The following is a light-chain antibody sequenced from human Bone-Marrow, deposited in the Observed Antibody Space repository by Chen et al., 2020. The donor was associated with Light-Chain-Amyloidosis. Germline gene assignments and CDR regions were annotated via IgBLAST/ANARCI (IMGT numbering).Light chain of an antibody. V-gene: IGLV2-14*03. Sequence: QSALTQPASVSESPGQSITISCTGTTSDVGAYDYVSWYQQHPGQAPKLIIHDVSNRPSGVSDRFSGSKSDNTASLNISGLQAEDEADYYCSSYTSTYTVLFGGGTKLTVL. CDR1: TSDVGAYDY. J-gene: IGLJ2*01. CDR2: DVS. CDR3: SSYTSTYTVL.